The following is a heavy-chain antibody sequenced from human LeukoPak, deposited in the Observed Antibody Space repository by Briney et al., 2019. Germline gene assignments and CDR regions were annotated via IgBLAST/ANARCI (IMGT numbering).Heavy chain of an antibody. CDR1: GFAFGDYA. CDR2: IRGRAFGGTT. Sequence: GGSLRLSCTASGFAFGDYAMSWFHQAPGKGLEWVGLIRGRAFGGTTEYAASVKGRFTISRDDSISIAYLQMISLKTEDTAVYYCTRDGSGSYYHPPFDYWGQGTLVTVSS. J-gene: IGHJ4*02. V-gene: IGHV3-49*03. CDR3: TRDGSGSYYHPPFDY. D-gene: IGHD3-10*01.